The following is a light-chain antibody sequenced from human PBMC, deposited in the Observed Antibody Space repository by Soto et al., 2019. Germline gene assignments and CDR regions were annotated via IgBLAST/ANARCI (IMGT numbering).Light chain of an antibody. CDR3: DQHGSTPPST. V-gene: IGKV3-20*01. J-gene: IGKJ5*01. Sequence: QSPPPQIKTPGERAALYYSTSQSVSSYLAWYQQKPGQAPRLLIYGASCMATGVPDRFSGSGVWAYLPTTCSSLERDDFAVHYCDQHGSTPPSTCGQGTRLEIK. CDR1: QSVSSY. CDR2: GAS.